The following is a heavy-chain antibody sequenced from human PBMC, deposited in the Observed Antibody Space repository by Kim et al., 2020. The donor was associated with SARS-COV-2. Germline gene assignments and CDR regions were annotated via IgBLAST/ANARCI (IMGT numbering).Heavy chain of an antibody. Sequence: ASVKVSCKASGYTFTSYGISWVRQAPGQGLEWMGWISAYNGNTNYAQKLQGRVTMTTDTSTSTAYMELRSLRSDDTAVYYCARDLPYCSSTSCYLWYYYYYYGMDVWGQGTTVTVSS. V-gene: IGHV1-18*01. CDR1: GYTFTSYG. D-gene: IGHD2-2*01. CDR2: ISAYNGNT. CDR3: ARDLPYCSSTSCYLWYYYYYYGMDV. J-gene: IGHJ6*02.